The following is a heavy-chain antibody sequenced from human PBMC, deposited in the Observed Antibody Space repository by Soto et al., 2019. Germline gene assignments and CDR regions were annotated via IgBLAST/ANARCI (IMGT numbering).Heavy chain of an antibody. D-gene: IGHD3-10*01. V-gene: IGHV1-2*04. J-gene: IGHJ6*02. CDR1: GYTFTGYY. CDR3: AREFRTTMVRGVIPENYYYYGMDV. Sequence: ASVKVSCKASGYTFTGYYMHLVRQAPGQGLEWMGWINPNSGGTNYAQKFQGWVTMTRDTSISTAYMELSRLRSDDTAVYYCAREFRTTMVRGVIPENYYYYGMDVWGQGTTVTVSS. CDR2: INPNSGGT.